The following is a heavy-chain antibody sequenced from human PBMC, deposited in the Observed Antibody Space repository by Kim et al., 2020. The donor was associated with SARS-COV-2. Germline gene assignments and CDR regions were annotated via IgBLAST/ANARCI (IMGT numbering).Heavy chain of an antibody. CDR2: ISGSGGST. V-gene: IGHV3-23*01. CDR3: AKDQDDSSGSIDY. D-gene: IGHD3-22*01. CDR1: GFTFSSYA. J-gene: IGHJ4*02. Sequence: LSLTCAASGFTFSSYAMSWVRQAPGNGLEWVSAISGSGGSTYYADSVKGRFTISRDNSKNTLYLQMNSLRAEDTAVYYCAKDQDDSSGSIDYWGQGTLVTVSS.